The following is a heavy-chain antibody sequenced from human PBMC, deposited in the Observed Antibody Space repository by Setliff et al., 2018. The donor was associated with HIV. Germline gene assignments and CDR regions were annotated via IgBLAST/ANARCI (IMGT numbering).Heavy chain of an antibody. J-gene: IGHJ6*02. CDR1: GYSLTSYW. D-gene: IGHD1-20*01. Sequence: GESLKISCKGSGYSLTSYWIGWVRQMPGKGLEWMGIIFPGDSDTRYSPSFQGQVTISADKSINTAYLQWSSLKASDTAMYYCASSITVAGGRSFYYYAMDVWGQGTTVTVSS. CDR3: ASSITVAGGRSFYYYAMDV. CDR2: IFPGDSDT. V-gene: IGHV5-51*01.